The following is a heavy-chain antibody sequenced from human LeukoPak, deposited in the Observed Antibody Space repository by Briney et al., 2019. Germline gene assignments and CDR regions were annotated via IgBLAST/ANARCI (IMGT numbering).Heavy chain of an antibody. J-gene: IGHJ4*02. CDR3: AKDQVVYSGSYHFDY. CDR1: GFTFDDYA. CDR2: ISYDGSNK. V-gene: IGHV3-30*18. Sequence: GRSLRLSCAASGFTFDDYAMHWVRQAPGKGLEWVAVISYDGSNKYYADSVKGRFTISRDNSKNTLYLQMNSLRAEDTAVYYCAKDQVVYSGSYHFDYWGQGTLVTVSS. D-gene: IGHD1-26*01.